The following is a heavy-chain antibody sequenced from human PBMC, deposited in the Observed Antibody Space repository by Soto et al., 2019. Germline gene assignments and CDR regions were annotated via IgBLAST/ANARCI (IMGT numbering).Heavy chain of an antibody. CDR1: GDSISRVYY. V-gene: IGHV4-38-2*01. CDR2: IYYSGST. D-gene: IGHD6-25*01. J-gene: IGHJ3*02. Sequence: PSETLPLTCAVSGDSISRVYYWSLIRQPPGKGLEWVASIYYSGSTYYNPSLKSRVTISVDTSKNQFSLKLSSVTAADTAVYYCARYKLSSAAAAGVFEMWGERTMVTV. CDR3: ARYKLSSAAAAGVFEM.